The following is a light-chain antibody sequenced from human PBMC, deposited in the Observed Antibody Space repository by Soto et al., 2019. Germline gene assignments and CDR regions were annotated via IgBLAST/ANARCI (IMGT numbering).Light chain of an antibody. CDR1: QSVSSGY. Sequence: EIVLTQSPGTLSLSPGQGATLSCRASQSVSSGYLAWYQQKPGRAPRLLIYGASTRAPGIPDRFGGSGSGTDFTLTINRLEPEDFAAYYCLQYGTSPRTFGQGTKVDIK. CDR3: LQYGTSPRT. V-gene: IGKV3-20*01. J-gene: IGKJ1*01. CDR2: GAS.